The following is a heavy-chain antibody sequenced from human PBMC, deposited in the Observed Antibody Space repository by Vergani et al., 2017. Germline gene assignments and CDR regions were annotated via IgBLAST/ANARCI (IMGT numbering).Heavy chain of an antibody. J-gene: IGHJ6*02. CDR3: AREDHYGSRSYIGLWYYYYGMDV. V-gene: IGHV3-48*01. CDR2: ISSSSSTI. Sequence: EVQLVESGGGLVQPGGSLRLSCAASGFTFSSYSMNWVRQAPGKGLEWVSYISSSSSTIYYADSVKGRFTISRDNAKNSLYLQMNSLRAEDTAVYYCAREDHYGSRSYIGLWYYYYGMDVWGQGTTVTVSS. CDR1: GFTFSSYS. D-gene: IGHD3-10*01.